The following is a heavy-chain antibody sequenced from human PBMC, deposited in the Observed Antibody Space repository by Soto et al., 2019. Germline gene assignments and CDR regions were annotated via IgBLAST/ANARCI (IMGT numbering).Heavy chain of an antibody. J-gene: IGHJ6*02. CDR2: IRSKAYGGTT. V-gene: IGHV3-49*03. CDR3: TRVPGYSYGSYYYGMDV. D-gene: IGHD5-18*01. Sequence: LRLSCTASGFTFGDYAMSWFRQAPGKGLEWVGFIRSKAYGGTTEYAASVKGRFAISRDDSKSIAYLQMNSLKTEDTAVYYCTRVPGYSYGSYYYGMDVWGQGTTVTVSS. CDR1: GFTFGDYA.